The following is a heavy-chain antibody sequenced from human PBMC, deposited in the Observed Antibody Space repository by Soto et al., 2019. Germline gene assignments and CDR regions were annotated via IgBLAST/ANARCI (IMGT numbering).Heavy chain of an antibody. CDR3: AKDSTPAYYGSGSYPT. CDR1: GFTFSSYG. Sequence: QVQLVESGGGVVQPGRSLRLSCAASGFTFSSYGMHWVRQAPGKGLEWVAVISYDGSNKYYADSVKGRFTISRDNSKNMLYLQMNSLRAEDTAVYYCAKDSTPAYYGSGSYPTWGQGTLVTVSS. J-gene: IGHJ4*02. V-gene: IGHV3-30*18. CDR2: ISYDGSNK. D-gene: IGHD3-10*01.